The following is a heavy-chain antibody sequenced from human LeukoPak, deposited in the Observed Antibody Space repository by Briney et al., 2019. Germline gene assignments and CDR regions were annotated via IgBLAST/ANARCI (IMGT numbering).Heavy chain of an antibody. Sequence: MGWVNHDSVGAHSAQNFQGRVTMTRDTSVNTAYMELTRLTSDDTAVYYCASERSGTGAFDIWGQGTLVTVSS. V-gene: IGHV1-2*02. D-gene: IGHD1-1*01. J-gene: IGHJ3*02. CDR2: VNHDSVGA. CDR3: ASERSGTGAFDI.